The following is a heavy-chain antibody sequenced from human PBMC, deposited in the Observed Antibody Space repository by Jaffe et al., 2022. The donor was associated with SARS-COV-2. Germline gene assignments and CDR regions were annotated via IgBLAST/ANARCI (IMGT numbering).Heavy chain of an antibody. CDR1: GFTVSSNY. V-gene: IGHV3-66*02. Sequence: EVQLVESGGGLVQPGGSLRLSCAASGFTVSSNYMSWVRQAPGKGLEWVSVIYSGGSTYYADSVKGRFTISRDNSKNTLYLQMNSLRAEDTAVYYCARVKEGYDSSGPNLHFDYWGQGTLVTVSS. CDR3: ARVKEGYDSSGPNLHFDY. CDR2: IYSGGST. J-gene: IGHJ4*02. D-gene: IGHD3-22*01.